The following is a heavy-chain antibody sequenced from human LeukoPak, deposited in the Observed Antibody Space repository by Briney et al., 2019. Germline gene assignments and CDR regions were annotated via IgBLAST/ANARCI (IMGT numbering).Heavy chain of an antibody. Sequence: SETLSLTCTVSGGSISGYYWSWIRQPPGKGLEWIGEINLSGSTNYNPSLKSRVTISVDTSKNQFSLKLSSVTAADTAVYYCARVSANYYYYYYYMDVWGKGTTVTVSS. V-gene: IGHV4-34*01. CDR1: GGSISGYY. J-gene: IGHJ6*03. D-gene: IGHD1-1*01. CDR2: INLSGST. CDR3: ARVSANYYYYYYYMDV.